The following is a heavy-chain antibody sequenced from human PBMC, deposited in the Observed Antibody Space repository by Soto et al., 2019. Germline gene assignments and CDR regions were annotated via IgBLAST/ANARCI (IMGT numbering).Heavy chain of an antibody. CDR2: IYDNGIT. CDR1: GRSITSHY. CDR3: ARTYDSNGYANEFDS. Sequence: QVVLQESGPGLVKPSETLSLTCSVSGRSITSHYWSWVRQPPGKGLEWIGYIYDNGITSQNPSLKSRVTMSADTSQNQFSLKLTSVTGADTAVYYCARTYDSNGYANEFDSWGQGILVTVTS. J-gene: IGHJ4*02. D-gene: IGHD3-22*01. V-gene: IGHV4-59*11.